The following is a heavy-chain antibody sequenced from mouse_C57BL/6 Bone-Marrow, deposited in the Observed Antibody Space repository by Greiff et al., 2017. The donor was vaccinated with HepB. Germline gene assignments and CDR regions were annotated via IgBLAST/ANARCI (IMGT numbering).Heavy chain of an antibody. CDR3: ARSPWYFDV. Sequence: QVQLQQPGAELVRPGSSVKLSCKASGYTFTSYWMDWVKQRPGQGLEWIGNIYPSDSETHYNQKFKDKATLTVDKSSSTAYMQLSSLASEDSAVYYCARSPWYFDVWGTGTTVTVSS. CDR1: GYTFTSYW. J-gene: IGHJ1*03. CDR2: IYPSDSET. V-gene: IGHV1-61*01.